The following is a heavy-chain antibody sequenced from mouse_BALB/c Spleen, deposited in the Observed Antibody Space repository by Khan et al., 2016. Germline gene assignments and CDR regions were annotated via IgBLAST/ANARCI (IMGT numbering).Heavy chain of an antibody. CDR1: GYTFTNYG. Sequence: QIQLVQSGPELKKPGETVKISCKASGYTFTNYGMNWVKHAPGKGLKWMGWINTYTGEPTYADDFKGRFAYSLETSARHAVLQINNLKNEDTATXCCARDGLRRTCYAMAYWGQGTSVTVSS. D-gene: IGHD2-4*01. CDR3: ARDGLRRTCYAMAY. J-gene: IGHJ4*01. V-gene: IGHV9-3-1*01. CDR2: INTYTGEP.